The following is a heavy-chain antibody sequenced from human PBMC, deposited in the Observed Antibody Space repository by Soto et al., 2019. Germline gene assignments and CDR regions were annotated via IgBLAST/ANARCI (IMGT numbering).Heavy chain of an antibody. V-gene: IGHV1-69*13. D-gene: IGHD6-19*01. CDR2: IIPIFGTA. CDR1: GGTFSSYS. CDR3: ARGRSQWLAPW. Sequence: GASVKVSCKASGGTFSSYSISWVRQAPGQGLEWMGGIIPIFGTANYAQKFQGRVTITADESTSTAYMELSSLRSEDTAVYYCARGRSQWLAPWWGQGTLVTVSS. J-gene: IGHJ4*02.